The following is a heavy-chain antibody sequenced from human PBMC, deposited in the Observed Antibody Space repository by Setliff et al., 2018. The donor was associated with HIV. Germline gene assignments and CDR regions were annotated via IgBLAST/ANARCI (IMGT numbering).Heavy chain of an antibody. D-gene: IGHD1-26*01. J-gene: IGHJ6*02. CDR2: ISSSGSTI. CDR1: GFTFSSYE. V-gene: IGHV3-48*03. CDR3: AKPLTQWGVSPYHYAVDV. Sequence: HPGGSPRLSCAASGFTFSSYEMNWVRQAPGKGLEWVSYISSSGSTIYYADSVKGRFTISRDNAKNSLYLQMNSLRPEDTAVYYCAKPLTQWGVSPYHYAVDVWGQGTTVTVSS.